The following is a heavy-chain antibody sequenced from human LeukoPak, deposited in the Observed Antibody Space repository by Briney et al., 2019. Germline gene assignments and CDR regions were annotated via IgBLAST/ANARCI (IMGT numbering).Heavy chain of an antibody. CDR3: ARDLKGSAWYVDY. D-gene: IGHD6-19*01. CDR2: ISSSSSYT. CDR1: GFTFSDYY. Sequence: GGSLRLSCAASGFTFSDYYMSWIRKAPGKGLELLSYISSSSSYTNYADSVKGRFTISRDNAKNSLYLQLNSLRAEDTAVYYCARDLKGSAWYVDYWGQGTLVTVSS. J-gene: IGHJ4*02. V-gene: IGHV3-11*05.